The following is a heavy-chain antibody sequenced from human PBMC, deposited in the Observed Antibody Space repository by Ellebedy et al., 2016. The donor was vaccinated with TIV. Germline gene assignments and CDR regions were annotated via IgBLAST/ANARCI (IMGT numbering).Heavy chain of an antibody. Sequence: PGGSLRLSCAASGFRFSTHGMHWVRQAPGKGLEWVAVISSHGPTTYYADSVKGRFTISRDNSKDTLDLQMNSLRAEDTAVYYCTKEGTKTGRPTNLSYDHWGQGTLVTVSS. CDR2: ISSHGPTT. V-gene: IGHV3-30*18. J-gene: IGHJ4*02. D-gene: IGHD1-1*01. CDR3: TKEGTKTGRPTNLSYDH. CDR1: GFRFSTHG.